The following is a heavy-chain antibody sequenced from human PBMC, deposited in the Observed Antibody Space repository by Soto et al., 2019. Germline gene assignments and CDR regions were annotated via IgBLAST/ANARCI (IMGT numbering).Heavy chain of an antibody. D-gene: IGHD2-2*01. Sequence: PSGTLSLTCAVYGGSFSGYYWSWIRQPPGKGLEWIGEINHSGSTKYNPSLKSRVTISVDTSKNQFSLKLSSVTAADTAVYYCASGIVVVPATDYYYYYMDVWGKGTTVTVSS. V-gene: IGHV4-34*01. CDR2: INHSGST. CDR1: GGSFSGYY. J-gene: IGHJ6*03. CDR3: ASGIVVVPATDYYYYYMDV.